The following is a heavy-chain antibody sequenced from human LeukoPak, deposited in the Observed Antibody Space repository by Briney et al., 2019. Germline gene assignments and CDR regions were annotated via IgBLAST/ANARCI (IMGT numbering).Heavy chain of an antibody. CDR3: AAWRGYDSGSLSGPLDY. CDR2: VSYDGSIK. CDR1: GFTFSRYP. Sequence: PGRSLRLSCAASGFTFSRYPMHWVRQAPGKGLEWVAVVSYDGSIKSYADSVKGRFTISRDNPRNTLYLQMNSLRGEDTAIYYCAAWRGYDSGSLSGPLDYWGQGTLVLVSS. J-gene: IGHJ4*02. V-gene: IGHV3-30-3*01. D-gene: IGHD3-10*01.